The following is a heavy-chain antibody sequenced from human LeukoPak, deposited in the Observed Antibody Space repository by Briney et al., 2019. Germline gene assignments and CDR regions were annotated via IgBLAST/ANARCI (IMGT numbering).Heavy chain of an antibody. Sequence: GGSLRLSCAASGFTFSGSALHWVRQAPGKGLEWVAFIRYDGSNKYYADSVKGRFTISRDNSKNTLYLQMNSLRAEDTAVYYCAKDQGLASSGSHLDYWGQGTLVTVSS. CDR2: IRYDGSNK. V-gene: IGHV3-30*02. CDR3: AKDQGLASSGSHLDY. J-gene: IGHJ4*02. CDR1: GFTFSGSA. D-gene: IGHD6-19*01.